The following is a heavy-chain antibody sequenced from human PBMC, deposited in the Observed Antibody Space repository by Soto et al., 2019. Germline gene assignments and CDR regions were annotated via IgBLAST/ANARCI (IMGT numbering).Heavy chain of an antibody. V-gene: IGHV2-5*02. J-gene: IGHJ4*02. Sequence: QITLKESGPTLVKPTQTLTLTCTFSGFSLSTSGVGVGWIRQPPGKALECLALIYWADDKPYSPSLKSRLTFTKDTSKNQVVLTMPNMDPVDTATYSCALTPVHTLISSARAFDYWGQGTLVTVAS. D-gene: IGHD6-6*01. CDR2: IYWADDK. CDR1: GFSLSTSGVG. CDR3: ALTPVHTLISSARAFDY.